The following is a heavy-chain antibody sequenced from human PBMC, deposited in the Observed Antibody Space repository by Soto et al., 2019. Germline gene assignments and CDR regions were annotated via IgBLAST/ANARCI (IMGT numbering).Heavy chain of an antibody. D-gene: IGHD6-13*01. CDR2: INPSDGTT. J-gene: IGHJ4*02. V-gene: IGHV1-46*01. Sequence: QGQLVQSGAEVKKPGASVKVSCKASGYTFTSYFMHWVRQARGQGLEWMGVINPSDGTTSYARNFQDRVTMTRDTSTITIYMELSSLRTEDTAVHYCARDIFVGTRAAGPEYWGQGTLVTVSS. CDR3: ARDIFVGTRAAGPEY. CDR1: GYTFTSYF.